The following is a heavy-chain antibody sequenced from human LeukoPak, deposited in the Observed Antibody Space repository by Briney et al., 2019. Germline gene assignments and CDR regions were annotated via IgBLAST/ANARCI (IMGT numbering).Heavy chain of an antibody. V-gene: IGHV3-53*01. J-gene: IGHJ4*02. CDR1: GFTVSRDY. D-gene: IGHD3-16*01. Sequence: PGGSLRLSCAASGFTVSRDYMSWVRQAPGKGLEWVSVIYGGDTTYYADSVRGRFTISRDTSKNTLYLQMNSLRADDTAVYYCARAIQFGDYFDYWGQGTLVTVSS. CDR2: IYGGDTT. CDR3: ARAIQFGDYFDY.